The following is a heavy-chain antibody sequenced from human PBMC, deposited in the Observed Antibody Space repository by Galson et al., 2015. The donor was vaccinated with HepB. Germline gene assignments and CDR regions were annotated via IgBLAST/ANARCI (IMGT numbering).Heavy chain of an antibody. CDR1: GFSLSTSGVG. Sequence: PALVKPTQTLTLTCTFSGFSLSTSGVGVGWIRQPPGKALEWLALIYWDDDKRYSPSLKSRLTITKDTSKNQVVLTMTNMDPVDTATYYCAHNSGYETIIDYWGQGTLVTVSS. J-gene: IGHJ4*02. V-gene: IGHV2-5*02. CDR2: IYWDDDK. CDR3: AHNSGYETIIDY. D-gene: IGHD5-12*01.